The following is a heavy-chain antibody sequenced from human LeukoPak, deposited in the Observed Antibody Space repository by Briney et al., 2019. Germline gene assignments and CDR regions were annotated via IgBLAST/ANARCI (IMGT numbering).Heavy chain of an antibody. CDR1: GYTLAELS. J-gene: IGHJ5*02. CDR3: ASLLGWSIHDSYGQGSWFDP. D-gene: IGHD5-18*01. V-gene: IGHV1-24*01. CDR2: SNLDHGET. Sequence: EASVKVSCKVSGYTLAELSIHWVRQAPGKGLEWMGGSNLDHGETVYAPNFQGRVTMTEETSTGTAYMEVSSLRSEDTAVYYCASLLGWSIHDSYGQGSWFDPWGQGTLVTVSS.